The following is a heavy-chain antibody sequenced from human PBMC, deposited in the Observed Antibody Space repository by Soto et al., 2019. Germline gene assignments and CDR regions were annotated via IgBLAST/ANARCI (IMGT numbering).Heavy chain of an antibody. J-gene: IGHJ5*02. CDR3: ARQGGSSWSHNWFDP. CDR1: GYNFISYW. V-gene: IGHV5-51*01. CDR2: IYPGDPDT. Sequence: PGESLKISCKGSGYNFISYWIGWVRQKPGKGLEWMGTIYPGDPDTRYSPSFQGQVTISVDKSISTAYLQWSSLKASDTAMYYCARQGGSSWSHNWFDPWGQGTLVTVSS. D-gene: IGHD6-13*01.